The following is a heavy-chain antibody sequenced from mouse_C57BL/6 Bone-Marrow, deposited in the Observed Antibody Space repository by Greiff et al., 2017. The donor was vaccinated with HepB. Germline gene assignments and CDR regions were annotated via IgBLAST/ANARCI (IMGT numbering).Heavy chain of an antibody. D-gene: IGHD2-2*01. J-gene: IGHJ2*01. V-gene: IGHV6-3*01. CDR3: TGGGLRLLDY. CDR1: GFTFSNYW. CDR2: IRLKSDNYAT. Sequence: EVKVEESGGGLVQPGGSMKLSCVASGFTFSNYWMNWVRQSPEKGLEWVAKIRLKSDNYATHYAGSVKGRFTISRDDSKISVYLQMNNLRAEDTGIYYCTGGGLRLLDYWGKGTTLTVSS.